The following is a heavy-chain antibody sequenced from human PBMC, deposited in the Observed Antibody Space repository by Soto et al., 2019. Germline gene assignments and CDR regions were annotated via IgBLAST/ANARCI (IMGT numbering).Heavy chain of an antibody. J-gene: IGHJ5*02. CDR2: ITTRSAYI. D-gene: IGHD2-21*01. CDR3: VRSGTARLLRHSWFDT. V-gene: IGHV3-21*01. CDR1: GFTFNTYD. Sequence: ESGGGLVKPGGSLRLSCAASGFTFNTYDMNWVRQAPGKGLEWVSSITTRSAYIYYADSLKGRITISRDNAKNSLFLQMNSLRAEDTAVYYCVRSGTARLLRHSWFDTWGQGTLVTVYS.